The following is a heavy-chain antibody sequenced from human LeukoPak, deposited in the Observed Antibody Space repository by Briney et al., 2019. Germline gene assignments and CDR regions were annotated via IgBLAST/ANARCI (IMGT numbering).Heavy chain of an antibody. Sequence: SVKVSCKASGGTFSSYTISWVRQAPGQGREWMGGIIPIFGTANYAQKFPGRVTITADESTSTAYMELSSLRSEETPVYYCARFSIAAARFDYWGQGTLVTVSS. CDR3: ARFSIAAARFDY. CDR1: GGTFSSYT. V-gene: IGHV1-69*13. D-gene: IGHD6-13*01. J-gene: IGHJ4*02. CDR2: IIPIFGTA.